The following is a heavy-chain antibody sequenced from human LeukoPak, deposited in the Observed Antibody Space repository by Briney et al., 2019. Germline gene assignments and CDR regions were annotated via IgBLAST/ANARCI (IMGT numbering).Heavy chain of an antibody. CDR3: ARENYGSGYGMDV. CDR1: GASISSYY. V-gene: IGHV4-59*01. J-gene: IGHJ6*02. D-gene: IGHD3-10*01. CDR2: IYYSGST. Sequence: SETLSLTCTVSGASISSYYWSWIRQPPGKGLEWIGYIYYSGSTNYNPSLKSRVTISVDTSKNQFSLKLSSVTAADTAVYYCARENYGSGYGMDVWGQGTTVTVSS.